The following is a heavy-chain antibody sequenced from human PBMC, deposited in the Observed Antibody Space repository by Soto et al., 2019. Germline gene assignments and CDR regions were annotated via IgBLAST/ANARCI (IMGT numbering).Heavy chain of an antibody. CDR1: GFTFSSYA. J-gene: IGHJ4*02. D-gene: IGHD3-10*01. CDR3: ANRGEYYYGSGSYTGD. CDR2: ISGSGGST. V-gene: IGHV3-23*01. Sequence: GGSLRLASAASGFTFSSYAMSWVRQAPGKGLEWVSAISGSGGSTYYADSVKGRFTISRDNSKNTLYLQMNSLRAEDTAVYYCANRGEYYYGSGSYTGDWGQGTLVTVSS.